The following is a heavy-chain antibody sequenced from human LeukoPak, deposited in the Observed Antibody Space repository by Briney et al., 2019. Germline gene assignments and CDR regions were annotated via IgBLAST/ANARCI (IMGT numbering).Heavy chain of an antibody. D-gene: IGHD4-17*01. CDR1: GFTFSSYA. J-gene: IGHJ4*02. V-gene: IGHV3-30-3*01. CDR3: ANVPLYGDYGDFFDY. Sequence: GRSLRLSCAASGFTFSSYAMHWVRQAPGKGLEWVAVISYDGSNKYYADSVKGRFTISRDNSKNTLYLQMNSLRAEDTAVYYCANVPLYGDYGDFFDYWGQGTLVTASS. CDR2: ISYDGSNK.